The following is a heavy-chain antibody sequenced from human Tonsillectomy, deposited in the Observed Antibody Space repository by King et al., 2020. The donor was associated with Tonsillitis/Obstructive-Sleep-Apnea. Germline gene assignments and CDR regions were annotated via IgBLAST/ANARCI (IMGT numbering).Heavy chain of an antibody. D-gene: IGHD5-18*01. V-gene: IGHV3-48*03. CDR3: AREGADTAMAPAY. CDR2: ISTSGTTI. CDR1: GFTLSSYE. Sequence: VQLVESGGALVQPGGSLRLSCAASGFTLSSYEMNWVRQAPGKGLEWVSFISTSGTTIYYSDSLKGRFTISRDNAKNSLYLQMNSLRAEDTAVYYCAREGADTAMAPAYWGQGTLVTVSS. J-gene: IGHJ4*02.